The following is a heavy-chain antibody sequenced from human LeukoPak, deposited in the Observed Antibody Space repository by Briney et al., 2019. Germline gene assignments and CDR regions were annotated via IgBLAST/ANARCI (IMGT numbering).Heavy chain of an antibody. CDR1: GASLSGYY. CDR2: INHGGFT. CDR3: ARSHLWPSGTFDI. D-gene: IGHD5-18*01. V-gene: IGHV4-34*01. Sequence: SETLSLTCAVSGASLSGYYWSWIHQSPGKGLEWIGEINHGGFTNYNPSLKGRVTISVDTSRNQIAPRLSSLTAADTAVYFCARSHLWPSGTFDIWGQGTVVAVSS. J-gene: IGHJ3*02.